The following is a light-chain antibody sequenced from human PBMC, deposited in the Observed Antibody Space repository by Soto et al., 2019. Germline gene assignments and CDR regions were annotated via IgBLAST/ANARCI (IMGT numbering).Light chain of an antibody. Sequence: QSVLTQPPSVSGAPGQRVTISCTGAGSNIGAGYDVNWYQQVPGAAPKLLIYGNFNRPSGVPDRFSASKSGSSASLAITGLQAEDEADYCCQSYDSSLTGAPVFAGGTKLTVL. J-gene: IGLJ3*02. CDR1: GSNIGAGYD. V-gene: IGLV1-40*01. CDR2: GNF. CDR3: QSYDSSLTGAPV.